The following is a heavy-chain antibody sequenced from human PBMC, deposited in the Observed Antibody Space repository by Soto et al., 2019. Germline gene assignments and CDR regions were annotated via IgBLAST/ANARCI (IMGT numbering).Heavy chain of an antibody. V-gene: IGHV1-3*01. D-gene: IGHD2-21*01. CDR3: ARAYCGGDCYSRLYFDY. CDR1: GYTFTSYA. J-gene: IGHJ4*02. CDR2: INAGNGNT. Sequence: ASVKVSCKASGYTFTSYAMHWVRQAPGQRLEWMGWINAGNGNTKYSQKFQGRVTITRDTSASTAYMELSSLRSEDTAVYYCARAYCGGDCYSRLYFDYWGQGTLVTVSS.